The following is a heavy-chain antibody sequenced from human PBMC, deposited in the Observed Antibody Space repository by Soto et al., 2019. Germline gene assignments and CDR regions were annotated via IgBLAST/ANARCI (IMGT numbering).Heavy chain of an antibody. CDR1: GDSISTVDYF. J-gene: IGHJ5*01. V-gene: IGHV4-30-4*01. CDR2: IYKSTTT. Sequence: QVHLLESGPGLVKPSQTLSLTCSVSGDSISTVDYFWAWIRQPPGQALEYIGYIYKSTTTYYNPSFESRVVISLDTSKSQFSLNVISVTAADTAVYFCARGRYCLTGRCFPNWFDSWGQGTLVTVSS. CDR3: ARGRYCLTGRCFPNWFDS. D-gene: IGHD2-15*01.